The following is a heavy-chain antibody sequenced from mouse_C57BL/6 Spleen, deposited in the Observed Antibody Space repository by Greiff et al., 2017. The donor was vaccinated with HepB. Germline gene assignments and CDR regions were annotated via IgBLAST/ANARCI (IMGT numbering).Heavy chain of an antibody. CDR3: ARGYGNYWYFDV. CDR2: ISNGGGST. D-gene: IGHD2-10*02. Sequence: EVHLVESGGGLVQPGGSLKLSCAASGFTFSDYYMYWVRQTPEKRLEWVAYISNGGGSTYYPDTVKGRFTISRDNAKNTLYLQMSRLKSEDTAMYYCARGYGNYWYFDVWGTGTTVTVSS. CDR1: GFTFSDYY. J-gene: IGHJ1*03. V-gene: IGHV5-12*01.